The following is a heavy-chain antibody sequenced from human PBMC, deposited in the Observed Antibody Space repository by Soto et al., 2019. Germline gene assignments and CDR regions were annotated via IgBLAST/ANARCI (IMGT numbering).Heavy chain of an antibody. V-gene: IGHV1-18*01. Sequence: ASVKVSCKASGYTFTSYDISWVRQAPGQGLEWMGWISTYNGNTNYAQKLQGRVTMTTDTSTSTAYMELRSLRSDVTAVYYCARGFRVAATRWWFDPWGQGTLVT. CDR3: ARGFRVAATRWWFDP. CDR2: ISTYNGNT. D-gene: IGHD2-15*01. J-gene: IGHJ5*02. CDR1: GYTFTSYD.